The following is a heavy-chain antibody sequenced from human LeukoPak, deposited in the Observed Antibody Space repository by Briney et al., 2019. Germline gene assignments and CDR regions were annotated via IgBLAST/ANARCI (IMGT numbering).Heavy chain of an antibody. CDR1: GFTFSSYE. V-gene: IGHV3-48*03. Sequence: PGGSLRLSCAASGFTFSSYEMNWVRQAPGKGLEWVSYISSNRGTRFYADSVKGRFTISRENAKNSLYLQMNSLRAEDTAVYYCAKGGGHFSPYWCFDLWGRGTLVTVS. D-gene: IGHD3-16*01. CDR3: AKGGGHFSPYWCFDL. J-gene: IGHJ2*01. CDR2: ISSNRGTR.